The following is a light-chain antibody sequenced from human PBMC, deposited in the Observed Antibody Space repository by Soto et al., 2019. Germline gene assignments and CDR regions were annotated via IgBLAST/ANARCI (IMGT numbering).Light chain of an antibody. CDR1: QSISSY. CDR3: QQSYRTPPIT. Sequence: DIQMTQSPSSLSASVGDRATITCRASQSISSYLNWYQQKPGEAPKLLIYAASSLQSGVPSRFSGSGSGTDLTLTISSLQPEDFATYYCQQSYRTPPITFGQGTRLEIK. J-gene: IGKJ5*01. CDR2: AAS. V-gene: IGKV1-39*01.